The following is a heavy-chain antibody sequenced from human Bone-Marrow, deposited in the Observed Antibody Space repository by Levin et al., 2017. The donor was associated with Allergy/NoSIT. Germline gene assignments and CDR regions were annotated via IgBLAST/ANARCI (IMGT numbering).Heavy chain of an antibody. D-gene: IGHD6-25*01. CDR3: VRGEGDNLGGSLDL. J-gene: IGHJ3*01. CDR2: IWFDASEK. V-gene: IGHV3-33*04. CDR1: GFSFSVHA. Sequence: PGGSLRLSCAASGFSFSVHAMHWVRLAPGKGLQWVAMIWFDASEKYYGDSVKGRVTISRDNFRNTLDLHMNSLTVEDTAVYYCVRGEGDNLGGSLDLWGQGTVVTVSS.